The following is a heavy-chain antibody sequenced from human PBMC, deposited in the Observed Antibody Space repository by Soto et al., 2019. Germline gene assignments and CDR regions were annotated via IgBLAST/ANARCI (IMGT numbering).Heavy chain of an antibody. CDR2: INPRGGST. CDR1: GYTFTSYY. Sequence: QVQLVQSGAEVKKPGASVKVSCKASGYTFTSYYMHWVRQAPGQGLEWMGIINPRGGSTSYAQKFQGRVTMTRYTATSTVYMELSSLRSEDTAVYYCARRELLSFGEQSGREAFNIWGQGTMVTVSS. CDR3: ARRELLSFGEQSGREAFNI. D-gene: IGHD3-10*01. V-gene: IGHV1-46*03. J-gene: IGHJ3*02.